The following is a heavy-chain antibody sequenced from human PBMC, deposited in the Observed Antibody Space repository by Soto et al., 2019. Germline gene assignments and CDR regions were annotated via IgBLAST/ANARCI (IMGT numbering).Heavy chain of an antibody. CDR1: GFTFGDYA. CDR3: TRDLPDYDFWSGYLNDYYYGMDV. V-gene: IGHV3-49*04. Sequence: GVLRLSCTASGFTFGDYAMSWVRQAPGKGLEWVGFIRSKAYGGTTEYAASVKGRFTISRDDSKSIAYLQMNSLKTEDTAVYYCTRDLPDYDFWSGYLNDYYYGMDVWGQGTTVTVSS. CDR2: IRSKAYGGTT. D-gene: IGHD3-3*01. J-gene: IGHJ6*02.